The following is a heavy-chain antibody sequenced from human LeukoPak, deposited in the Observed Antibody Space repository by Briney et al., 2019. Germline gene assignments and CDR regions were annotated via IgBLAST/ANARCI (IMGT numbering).Heavy chain of an antibody. Sequence: SGTLSLTCTVSGGSISSSPYYWGWIRQPPEKGLEWIGSIYYSGTTHYNPSLESRVTISVDTSKNQFSLKLASVTAADTAIYYCAKGAGGFSYYNWFDPWGQGTLVTVSS. CDR2: IYYSGTT. CDR1: GGSISSSPYY. D-gene: IGHD5-18*01. V-gene: IGHV4-39*07. J-gene: IGHJ5*02. CDR3: AKGAGGFSYYNWFDP.